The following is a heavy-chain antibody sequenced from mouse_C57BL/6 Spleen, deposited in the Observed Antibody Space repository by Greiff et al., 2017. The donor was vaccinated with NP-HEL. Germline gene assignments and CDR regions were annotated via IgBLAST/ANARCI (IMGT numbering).Heavy chain of an antibody. V-gene: IGHV1-82*01. Sequence: QVQLQQSGPELVKPGASVKISCKASGYAFSSSWMNWVKQRPGKGLEWIGRIYPGDGDTNYNGKFKGKATLTADKSSSTAYMQLSSLTSEDSAVYFCARWEDPRAMDYWGQGTSVTVSS. J-gene: IGHJ4*01. CDR3: ARWEDPRAMDY. D-gene: IGHD4-1*01. CDR2: IYPGDGDT. CDR1: GYAFSSSW.